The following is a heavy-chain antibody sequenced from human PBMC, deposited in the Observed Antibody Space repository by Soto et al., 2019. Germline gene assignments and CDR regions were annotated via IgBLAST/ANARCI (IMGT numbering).Heavy chain of an antibody. CDR2: IYQSGST. CDR1: GDSIRSNNW. J-gene: IGHJ6*02. CDR3: SKAGATVTTRDYFHGMDV. Sequence: LSLTCTVSGDSIRSNNWWSWVRQSPEKGLEWIGEIYQSGSTNYNPSLKNRVSISVDKSKNQFSLRLSSVTAADTATYYCSKAGATVTTRDYFHGMDVWGQGTTVTVSS. V-gene: IGHV4-4*02. D-gene: IGHD4-4*01.